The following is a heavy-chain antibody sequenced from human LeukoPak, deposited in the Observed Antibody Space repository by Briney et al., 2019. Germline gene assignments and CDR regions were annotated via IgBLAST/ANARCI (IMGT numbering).Heavy chain of an antibody. Sequence: SETLSLTCTVSGDSISSYYWSWIRQPPGKGLEWIGYIYYSGSTIYNPSLNSRVTISVGTSKNQFSLKLTSVTAADTAVYYCARDLCSGGSCYPGWFDPWGQGTLVTVSS. D-gene: IGHD2-15*01. CDR2: IYYSGST. J-gene: IGHJ5*02. V-gene: IGHV4-59*01. CDR1: GDSISSYY. CDR3: ARDLCSGGSCYPGWFDP.